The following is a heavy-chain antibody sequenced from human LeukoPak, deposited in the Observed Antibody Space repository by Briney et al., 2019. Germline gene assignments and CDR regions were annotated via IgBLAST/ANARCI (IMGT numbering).Heavy chain of an antibody. CDR2: ISACNGNT. CDR1: GYTFTSYG. D-gene: IGHD3-9*01. J-gene: IGHJ5*02. CDR3: ARDREENGYYDILTGPPPPNWFDP. Sequence: GASVKVSCKASGYTFTSYGISWVRQAPGQGLEWMGWISACNGNTNYAQKLQGRVTMTTDTSTSTAYMELRSLRSDDTAVYYCARDREENGYYDILTGPPPPNWFDPWGQGTLVTVSS. V-gene: IGHV1-18*01.